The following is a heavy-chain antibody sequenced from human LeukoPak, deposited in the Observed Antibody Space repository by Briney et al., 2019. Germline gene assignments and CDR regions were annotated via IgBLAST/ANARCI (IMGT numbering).Heavy chain of an antibody. Sequence: GGSLRLSCAASGFTLSSYSMNWVREARGEGGEGVSYISSSSSTIYYADSVKGRYTLSRDHDKHSLYLKMNKGRAEGTAVYYCARADYYDSSAPFDYWGQGTLVTVYS. J-gene: IGHJ4*02. D-gene: IGHD3-22*01. CDR3: ARADYYDSSAPFDY. V-gene: IGHV3-48*04. CDR1: GFTLSSYS. CDR2: ISSSSSTI.